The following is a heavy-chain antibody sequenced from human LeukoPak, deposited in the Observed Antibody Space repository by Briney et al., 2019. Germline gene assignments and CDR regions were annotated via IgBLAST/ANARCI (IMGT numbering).Heavy chain of an antibody. CDR3: TLLAVASDFDY. Sequence: GGSLRLSCAVSGFPFSVFEMNWVRQAPGKGPEWVSNIGSSGTTRYYADSVKGRFSISRDNAKNSLYLQMNSLRVEDTGVYYCTLLAVASDFDYWGQGALVTVSS. V-gene: IGHV3-48*03. CDR2: IGSSGTTR. CDR1: GFPFSVFE. J-gene: IGHJ4*02. D-gene: IGHD6-19*01.